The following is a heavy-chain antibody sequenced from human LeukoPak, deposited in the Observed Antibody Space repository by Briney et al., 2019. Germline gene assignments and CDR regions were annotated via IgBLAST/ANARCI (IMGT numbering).Heavy chain of an antibody. Sequence: SVKVSWKASGGTFSSYAISWVRQAPGQGLEWMGGIIPIFGTANYAQKFQGRVTITADESTSTAYMELSSLRSEDTAVYYCARDEAYYYGSGSYWYGMDVWGKGTTVTVSS. CDR3: ARDEAYYYGSGSYWYGMDV. CDR1: GGTFSSYA. CDR2: IIPIFGTA. D-gene: IGHD3-10*01. J-gene: IGHJ6*04. V-gene: IGHV1-69*13.